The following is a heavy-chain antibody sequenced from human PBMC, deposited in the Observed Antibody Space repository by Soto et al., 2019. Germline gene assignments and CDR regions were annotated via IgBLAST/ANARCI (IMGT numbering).Heavy chain of an antibody. CDR3: AGARVLAAARTAGY. CDR1: GGSISSYY. V-gene: IGHV4-59*01. J-gene: IGHJ4*02. Sequence: SETLSLTCTVSGGSISSYYWSWIRQPPGKGLEWIGYIYYSGSTNYNPSLKSRVTISVDTSKNQFSLKLSSVTAADTAVYYCAGARVLAAARTAGYCAQRTLVTVSS. CDR2: IYYSGST. D-gene: IGHD6-13*01.